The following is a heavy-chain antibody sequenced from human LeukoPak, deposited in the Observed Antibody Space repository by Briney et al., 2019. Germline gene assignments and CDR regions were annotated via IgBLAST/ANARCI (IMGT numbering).Heavy chain of an antibody. V-gene: IGHV4-59*08. J-gene: IGHJ4*02. CDR3: ATSPRVATPKFDY. D-gene: IGHD5-12*01. CDR1: DGTINNYY. Sequence: SETLSLTCTVSDGTINNYYCSWIRQPPGKGLEWIGYINSSGSSSYNPSLKSRVTISVDTSKNQFSLKQTSATKPSTALYYCATSPRVATPKFDYWGQGTLVTVSS. CDR2: INSSGSS.